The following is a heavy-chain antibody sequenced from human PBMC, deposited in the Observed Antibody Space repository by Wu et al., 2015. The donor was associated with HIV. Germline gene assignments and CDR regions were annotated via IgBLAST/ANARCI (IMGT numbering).Heavy chain of an antibody. D-gene: IGHD2-15*01. Sequence: QIQLVQSGAEVKKPGASVKVSCKTSGYTFATFGISWVRQAPGQGLEWMGWVSAYNGNRHYAQKLQGRVTMTTDTSTSTAYMGLRSLRSDDTAVYYCARDRGSGPLGLFDYWGQGTLVTVSS. V-gene: IGHV1-18*01. J-gene: IGHJ4*02. CDR1: GYTFATFG. CDR2: VSAYNGNR. CDR3: ARDRGSGPLGLFDY.